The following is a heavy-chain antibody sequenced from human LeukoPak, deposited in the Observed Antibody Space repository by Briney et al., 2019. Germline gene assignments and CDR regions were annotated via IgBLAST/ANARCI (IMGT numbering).Heavy chain of an antibody. J-gene: IGHJ3*02. CDR2: IYYSGST. CDR3: ARGDGDGYNARFDI. V-gene: IGHV4-59*01. D-gene: IGHD5-24*01. Sequence: SETLSLTCTVSGGSISSYYWSWIRQPPGKGLEWIGYIYYSGSTNYNPSLKSRVTISVDTSKNQFSLELSSVTAADTAVYYCARGDGDGYNARFDIWGQGTMVTVSS. CDR1: GGSISSYY.